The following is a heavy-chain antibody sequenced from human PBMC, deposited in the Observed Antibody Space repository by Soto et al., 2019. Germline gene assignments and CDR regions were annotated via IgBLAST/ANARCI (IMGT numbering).Heavy chain of an antibody. V-gene: IGHV3-33*03. CDR1: GFTVRSYV. CDR3: ARDSRGSGTFDY. Sequence: QVRLEESGGAVVQPGRSQRLSCAASGFTVRSYVMHWVRQTPGKGLEWVALTWIDGSEEYYADSVNGRFTISRDNSKNTLYLQMNSLGAEDTAVYFCARDSRGSGTFDYWGQGTLVSVSS. D-gene: IGHD3-10*01. CDR2: TWIDGSEE. J-gene: IGHJ4*02.